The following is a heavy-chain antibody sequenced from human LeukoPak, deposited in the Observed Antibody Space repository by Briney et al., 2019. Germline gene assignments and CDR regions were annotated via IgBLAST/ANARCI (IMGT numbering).Heavy chain of an antibody. J-gene: IGHJ4*02. D-gene: IGHD2-15*01. V-gene: IGHV3-74*01. CDR3: ARELPFDY. CDR1: GFTFSNYW. Sequence: GSLRLSCAASGFTFSNYWMHRVRQAPGKGLVWVSRIKSDGSRTDYADSVKGRFTIPRDNAKNTLYLQMNSLRAEDTAVYYCARELPFDYWGQGTLVTVSS. CDR2: IKSDGSRT.